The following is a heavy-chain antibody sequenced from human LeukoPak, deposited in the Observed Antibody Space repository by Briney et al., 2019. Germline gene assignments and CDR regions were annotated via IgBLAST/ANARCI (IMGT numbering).Heavy chain of an antibody. J-gene: IGHJ6*02. CDR2: IYYSGST. CDR1: GGSISSGGYY. CDR3: ARDSVDYGDSVYYYYGMDV. Sequence: SETLSLTCTVSGGSISSGGYYWSWIRQHPGKGLEWIGYIYYSGSTYYNPSLKSRVTISVDTSKNQFSLKLSSVTAADTAVYYCARDSVDYGDSVYYYYGMDVWGQGTTVTVSS. V-gene: IGHV4-31*03. D-gene: IGHD4-17*01.